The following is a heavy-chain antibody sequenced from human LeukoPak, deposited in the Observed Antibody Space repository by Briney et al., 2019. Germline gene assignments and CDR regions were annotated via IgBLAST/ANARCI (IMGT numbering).Heavy chain of an antibody. CDR3: AREKRGYDYVWGSYRYTCWFDP. V-gene: IGHV1-2*02. CDR1: GYTFTGYY. J-gene: IGHJ5*02. Sequence: ASVKVSCKASGYTFTGYYMHWVRQAPGQGLEWMGWINPNSGGTNYAQKFQGRVTMTRDTSTSTAYMELSRLRSDDTAVYYCAREKRGYDYVWGSYRYTCWFDPWGQGTLVTVSS. D-gene: IGHD3-16*02. CDR2: INPNSGGT.